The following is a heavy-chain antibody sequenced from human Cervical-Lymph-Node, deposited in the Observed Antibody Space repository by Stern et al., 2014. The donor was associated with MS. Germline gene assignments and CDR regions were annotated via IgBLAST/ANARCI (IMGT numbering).Heavy chain of an antibody. V-gene: IGHV3-30*15. CDR2: ISYDGSDN. CDR1: GFTFSYHA. CDR3: ARGGAVTSSEYYFDY. D-gene: IGHD4-17*01. J-gene: IGHJ4*02. Sequence: QVQLVQSGGGVVQPGRSLRLSCAASGFTFSYHAMHWVRQAPGKGLEWVAVISYDGSDNYYAGSVKGRFTLSRDNSKNTLYLQMSRRRAEDTAVYYCARGGAVTSSEYYFDYWGQGTLVTVSS.